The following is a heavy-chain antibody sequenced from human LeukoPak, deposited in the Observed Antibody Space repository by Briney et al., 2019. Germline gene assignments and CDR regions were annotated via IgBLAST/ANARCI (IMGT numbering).Heavy chain of an antibody. Sequence: GGSLRLSCAASGFTFSDYYMSWIRQAPGKGLEWVSYISSSGSTIYYADSVKGRFTISRDNAKNSLYLQMNSLRAKDTAVYYCARDGAIVVVPAARGPPRWSDPWGQGTLVTVSS. J-gene: IGHJ5*02. V-gene: IGHV3-11*01. CDR3: ARDGAIVVVPAARGPPRWSDP. CDR2: ISSSGSTI. D-gene: IGHD2-2*01. CDR1: GFTFSDYY.